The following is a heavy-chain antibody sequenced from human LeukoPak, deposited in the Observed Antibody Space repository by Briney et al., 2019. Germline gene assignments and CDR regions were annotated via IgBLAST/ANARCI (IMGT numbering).Heavy chain of an antibody. J-gene: IGHJ4*02. Sequence: SETLSHTSTDPLDSIRGAQRSSVSQPPGKGLEWIGYIYYSGSTNYNPSLKSRVTISVDTSKNQFSLKLSSVTAADTAVYYRAVVSPPCYYDSSGYYIDEWGQGTLVTVSS. CDR3: AVVSPPCYYDSSGYYIDE. D-gene: IGHD3-22*01. CDR1: LDSIRGAQ. CDR2: IYYSGST. V-gene: IGHV4-59*01.